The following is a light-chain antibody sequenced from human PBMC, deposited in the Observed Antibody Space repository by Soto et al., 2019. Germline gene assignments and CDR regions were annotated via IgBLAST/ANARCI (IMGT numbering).Light chain of an antibody. Sequence: EIVLTQSPATLSLSPGEGATLSCRASQSISRYLAWYQQKPGQAPRVLIYDASNRATGIPDRFSGSGSGTDFTLTISRLEPEDFAVYYCQQYGSSGTFGQGTKVDIK. CDR3: QQYGSSGT. J-gene: IGKJ1*01. V-gene: IGKV3-20*01. CDR1: QSISRY. CDR2: DAS.